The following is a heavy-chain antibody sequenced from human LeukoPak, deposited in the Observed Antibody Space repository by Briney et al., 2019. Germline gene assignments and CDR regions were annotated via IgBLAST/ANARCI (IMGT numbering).Heavy chain of an antibody. Sequence: ASVKVSCKASGYTFTSYYMHWVRQAPRQGLEWMGIINPSGGSTSYAQKFQGRVTMTRDMSTSTVYMELSSLRSEDTAVYYCARVKYYYDSSGYRRAFDIWGQGTMVTVSS. CDR3: ARVKYYYDSSGYRRAFDI. V-gene: IGHV1-46*01. CDR2: INPSGGST. D-gene: IGHD3-22*01. CDR1: GYTFTSYY. J-gene: IGHJ3*02.